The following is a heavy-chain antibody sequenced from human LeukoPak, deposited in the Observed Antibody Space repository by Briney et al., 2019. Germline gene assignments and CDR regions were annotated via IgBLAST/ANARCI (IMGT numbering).Heavy chain of an antibody. V-gene: IGHV3-9*01. CDR3: AKDFDYGSGSRYYGMDV. CDR2: ISWNSGSI. D-gene: IGHD3-10*01. Sequence: GGSLRLSCAASGFTFDDYAMHWVRQAPGKGLEWVSGISWNSGSIGYADSVKGRFTISRDNAKNSLYLQMNSLRAEDTALYYCAKDFDYGSGSRYYGMDVWGQGTTVTVSS. J-gene: IGHJ6*02. CDR1: GFTFDDYA.